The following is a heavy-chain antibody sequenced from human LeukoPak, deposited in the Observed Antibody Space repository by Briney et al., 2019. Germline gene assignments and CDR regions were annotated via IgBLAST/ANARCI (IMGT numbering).Heavy chain of an antibody. CDR1: GYTLSNFG. V-gene: IGHV1-18*01. Sequence: ASVRVSCKTSGYTLSNFGINWVRQAPGQGLEWMGWISGNNDNPNYGQKFQGRFAVTTDSSTTTAYMELRNLTFDDTAVYYCARDGTSTDDYWGQGTLVTVSS. J-gene: IGHJ4*02. D-gene: IGHD2-2*01. CDR3: ARDGTSTDDY. CDR2: ISGNNDNP.